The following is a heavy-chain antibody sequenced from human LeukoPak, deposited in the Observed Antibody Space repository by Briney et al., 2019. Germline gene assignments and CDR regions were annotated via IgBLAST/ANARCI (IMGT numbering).Heavy chain of an antibody. CDR1: GGSFSGYY. V-gene: IGHV4-34*01. J-gene: IGHJ4*02. CDR2: INHSGST. Sequence: ETLSLTCAVYGGSFSGYYWSWIRQPPGKGLEWIGEINHSGSTNYNPSLKSRVTISVDTSKNQLSLKLSSVTAADTALYYFARGGNVLDYWGQGTLVTVSS. D-gene: IGHD2-15*01. CDR3: ARGGNVLDY.